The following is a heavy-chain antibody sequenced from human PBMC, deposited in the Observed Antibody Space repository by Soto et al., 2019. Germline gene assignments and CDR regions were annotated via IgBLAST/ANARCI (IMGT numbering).Heavy chain of an antibody. CDR1: GFTFKNYA. J-gene: IGHJ4*02. V-gene: IGHV3-30-3*01. D-gene: IGHD3-9*01. CDR2: ISYDGSIE. CDR3: LRGLPDFDGRLPVEY. Sequence: PGGSLRLSCAASGFTFKNYAMHWVRQAPGKGLEWVAVISYDGSIEFYADSVKGRFTISRDDFKNTMFLQMGSLRVEDTAVYYCLRGLPDFDGRLPVEYWGQGTLVTVSS.